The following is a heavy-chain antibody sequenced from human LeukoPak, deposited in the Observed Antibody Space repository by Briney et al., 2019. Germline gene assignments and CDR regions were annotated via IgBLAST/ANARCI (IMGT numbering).Heavy chain of an antibody. J-gene: IGHJ6*03. V-gene: IGHV3-23*01. CDR3: AKMAGQQLGDYYMDV. Sequence: GGSLRLSCGASGITFSNFAMTWVRQAPGRGLEWVSALSGSGFNTYYADSVKGRFTISRDNSKNTLYLQMNSLRAEDTAVYYCAKMAGQQLGDYYMDVWGKGTTLTVSS. CDR2: LSGSGFNT. D-gene: IGHD6-13*01. CDR1: GITFSNFA.